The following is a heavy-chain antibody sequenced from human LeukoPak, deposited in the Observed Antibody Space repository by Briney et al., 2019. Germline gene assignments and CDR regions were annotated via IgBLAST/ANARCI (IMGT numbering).Heavy chain of an antibody. D-gene: IGHD5-18*01. J-gene: IGHJ4*02. V-gene: IGHV3-11*01. Sequence: GGSLRLSCVASRFTFSNYWMSWVRQAPGKGLEWVSYISSSGSTIYYADSVKGRFTISRDNAKNSLYLQMNSLRAEDTAVYYCARWVTAMVTGYFDYWGQGTLVTVSS. CDR1: RFTFSNYW. CDR2: ISSSGSTI. CDR3: ARWVTAMVTGYFDY.